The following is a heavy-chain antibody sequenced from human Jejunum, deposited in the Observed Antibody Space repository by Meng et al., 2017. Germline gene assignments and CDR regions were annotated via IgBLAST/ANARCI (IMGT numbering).Heavy chain of an antibody. V-gene: IGHV4-39*07. Sequence: SETLSLTCTVSGGSISSSSYYWGWIRQPPAKGLEYIGSIFYSGSTYYNPSLKSRVTISIDTSKNPFSLRLNSVTAADTAVYYCARISSGLDYWGQGTLVTVSS. CDR2: IFYSGST. D-gene: IGHD3-22*01. CDR3: ARISSGLDY. CDR1: GGSISSSSYY. J-gene: IGHJ4*02.